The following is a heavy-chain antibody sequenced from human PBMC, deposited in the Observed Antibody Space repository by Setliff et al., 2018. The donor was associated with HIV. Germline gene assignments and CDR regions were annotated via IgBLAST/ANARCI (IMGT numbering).Heavy chain of an antibody. Sequence: SETLSLTCSVSGASISSGSYYWSWIRQQPGKGLEWIGYIYFTGGTNYSPSLKSRVTISVDASKNQFSLRLSSVTAADTAVYYCARSDVLEFLEWSPEGCFDPWGQGTLVTVSS. V-gene: IGHV4-31*02. CDR2: IYFTGGT. J-gene: IGHJ5*02. D-gene: IGHD3-3*02. CDR1: GASISSGSYY. CDR3: ARSDVLEFLEWSPEGCFDP.